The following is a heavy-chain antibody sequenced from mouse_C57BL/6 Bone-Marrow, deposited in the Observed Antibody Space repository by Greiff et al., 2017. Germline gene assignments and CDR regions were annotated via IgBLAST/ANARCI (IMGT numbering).Heavy chain of an antibody. CDR3: ARGDYLGWYFDV. J-gene: IGHJ1*03. V-gene: IGHV1-81*01. CDR1: GYTFTSYG. Sequence: VQLQQSGAELARPGASVKLSCKASGYTFTSYGISWVKQRTGQGLEWIGEIYPRSGNTYYNEKFKGKATLTADKSSSTAYMELRSLTSEDSAVYFCARGDYLGWYFDVWGTGTTVTVSS. CDR2: IYPRSGNT. D-gene: IGHD5-5*01.